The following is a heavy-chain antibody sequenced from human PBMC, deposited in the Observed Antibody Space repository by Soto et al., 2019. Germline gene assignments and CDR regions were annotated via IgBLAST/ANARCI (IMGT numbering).Heavy chain of an antibody. Sequence: PGGSLRLSCAASGFTFSNAWMSWVRQAPGKGLEWVGRIKSKTDGGTTDYAAPVKGRFTISRDDSKNTLYLQMNSLKTEDTAVYYCTTDPDPYIVVVQKSDAFDIWGQGTMVTVSS. D-gene: IGHD2-21*01. V-gene: IGHV3-15*01. CDR3: TTDPDPYIVVVQKSDAFDI. CDR1: GFTFSNAW. J-gene: IGHJ3*02. CDR2: IKSKTDGGTT.